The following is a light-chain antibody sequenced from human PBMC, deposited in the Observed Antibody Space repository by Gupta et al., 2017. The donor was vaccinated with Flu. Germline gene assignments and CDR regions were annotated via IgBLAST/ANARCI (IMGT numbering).Light chain of an antibody. V-gene: IGLV3-1*01. CDR2: QDS. J-gene: IGLJ2*01. Sequence: SYELTQTPSVSVSPGQTASITCSGDKLGDKYACWYQQKPGQSPVLVIYQDSKRPSGIPERFSGSNSGSTATLTISGTQAVDEADYYCQAWDSSTVVFGGGTKLTVL. CDR3: QAWDSSTVV. CDR1: KLGDKY.